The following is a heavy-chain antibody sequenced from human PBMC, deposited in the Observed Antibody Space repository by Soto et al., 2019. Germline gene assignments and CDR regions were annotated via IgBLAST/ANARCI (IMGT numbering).Heavy chain of an antibody. CDR3: ARGPVYFIAVAGTNFDY. V-gene: IGHV5-51*01. CDR1: GYSFTSYW. Sequence: GESLKISCKGSGYSFTSYWIGWVRQVPGKGLEWMGIIYPGDSDTRYSPSFQGQVTISADKSISTAYLQWSSLKASDTAMHYCARGPVYFIAVAGTNFDYWGQGTLVTVSS. D-gene: IGHD6-19*01. J-gene: IGHJ4*02. CDR2: IYPGDSDT.